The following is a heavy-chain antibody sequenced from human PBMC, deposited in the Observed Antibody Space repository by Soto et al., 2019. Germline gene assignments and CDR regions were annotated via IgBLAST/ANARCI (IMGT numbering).Heavy chain of an antibody. J-gene: IGHJ4*02. CDR2: IHHDGRNT. Sequence: QVQLVESGGGVVQPGTSLRLSCAASGFTFSTYGMHWVRQAPGKGLEWVASIHHDGRNTYYADTAKGRFTVSKDNSTHTLFLQMDSLRVGDTAVYFFARGIRSLNYDYWGQGTLLIVSS. V-gene: IGHV3-33*02. CDR1: GFTFSTYG. CDR3: ARGIRSLNYDY.